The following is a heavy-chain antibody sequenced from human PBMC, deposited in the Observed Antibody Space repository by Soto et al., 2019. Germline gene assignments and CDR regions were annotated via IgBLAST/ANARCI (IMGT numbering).Heavy chain of an antibody. CDR2: ISPHNGNT. D-gene: IGHD3-10*01. CDR1: GYTFTSSG. V-gene: IGHV1-18*01. CDR3: ARGEGAVTIPYFYYGMDV. Sequence: QLPLVQSGAEVKKPGASVKVSCKAFGYTFTSSGITWVRQAPGRGLEWMGWISPHNGNTNYAQSLQGRVTLTTDTSTDTAYMELRSLRSDDTAVYYCARGEGAVTIPYFYYGMDVWGQGTTVTVSS. J-gene: IGHJ6*02.